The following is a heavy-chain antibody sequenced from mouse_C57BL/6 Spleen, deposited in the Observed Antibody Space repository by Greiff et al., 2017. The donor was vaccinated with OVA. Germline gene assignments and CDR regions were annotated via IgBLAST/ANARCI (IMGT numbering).Heavy chain of an antibody. CDR1: GYSFTGYY. D-gene: IGHD1-1*01. V-gene: IGHV1-42*01. CDR3: ARDYGSSSFDY. Sequence: EVMLVESGPELVKPGASVKISCKASGYSFTGYYMNWVKQSPEKSLEWIGEINPSTGGTTYNQKFKAKATLTVDKSSSTAYMQLKSLTSEDSAVYYCARDYGSSSFDYWGQGTTLTVSS. J-gene: IGHJ2*01. CDR2: INPSTGGT.